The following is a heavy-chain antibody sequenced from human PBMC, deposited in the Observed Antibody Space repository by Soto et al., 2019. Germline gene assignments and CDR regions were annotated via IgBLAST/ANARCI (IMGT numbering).Heavy chain of an antibody. CDR2: INGDGSST. CDR3: AKEGRGLWLRIVVRGVANWFDP. J-gene: IGHJ5*02. D-gene: IGHD3-10*01. V-gene: IGHV3-74*01. CDR1: GFTFSTYW. Sequence: GGSLRLSCVASGFTFSTYWMHWVRQVPGTGLVWVSRINGDGSSTTYADSVKGRFTISRDNAKNTLYLQMNSLRAEDTAVYYCAKEGRGLWLRIVVRGVANWFDPRGQRTPVTVSS.